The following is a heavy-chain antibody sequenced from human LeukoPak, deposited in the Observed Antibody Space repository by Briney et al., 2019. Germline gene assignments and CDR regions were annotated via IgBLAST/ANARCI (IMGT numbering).Heavy chain of an antibody. Sequence: ASVKVSCKVSGYTLTELSMHWVRQAPGKGLEWMGGFDPEDGETIYAQKFQGRVTMTEDTSTDTAYMELSSLRSEDTAVYYCATRKIDSSGWYAALDYWGQGTLVTVSS. J-gene: IGHJ4*02. CDR3: ATRKIDSSGWYAALDY. CDR1: GYTLTELS. CDR2: FDPEDGET. V-gene: IGHV1-24*01. D-gene: IGHD6-19*01.